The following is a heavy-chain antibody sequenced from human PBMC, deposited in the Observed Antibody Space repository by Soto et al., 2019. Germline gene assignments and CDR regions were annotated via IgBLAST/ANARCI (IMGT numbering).Heavy chain of an antibody. CDR1: GGSISSGGYY. D-gene: IGHD3-22*01. V-gene: IGHV4-31*03. Sequence: KPSETLSLTCTVSGGSISSGGYYWSWIRQHPGKGLEWIGYIYYSGSTYYNPSLKSRVTISVDTSKNQFSLKLSSVTAADTAVYYCARVTGARGWVRTLHIDYWGQGTLVTVSS. CDR2: IYYSGST. J-gene: IGHJ4*02. CDR3: ARVTGARGWVRTLHIDY.